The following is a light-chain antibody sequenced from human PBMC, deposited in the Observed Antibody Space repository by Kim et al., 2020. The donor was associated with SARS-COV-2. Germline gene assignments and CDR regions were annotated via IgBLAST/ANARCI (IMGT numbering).Light chain of an antibody. CDR3: QQDYNLPWT. J-gene: IGKJ1*01. CDR1: QSVSSSY. Sequence: EIVMTQSPATLSLSPGERATLSCRASQSVSSSYLSWYQQKPGQAPRLLIYGASTRATGIPARFSGSGSGTDFTLTISSLQPEDFAVYHCQQDYNLPWTFGQGTKVDIK. CDR2: GAS. V-gene: IGKV3D-7*01.